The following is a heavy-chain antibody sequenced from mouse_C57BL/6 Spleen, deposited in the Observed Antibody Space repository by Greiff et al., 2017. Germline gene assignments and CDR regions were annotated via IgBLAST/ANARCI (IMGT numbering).Heavy chain of an antibody. V-gene: IGHV1-80*01. CDR1: GYAFSSYW. Sequence: QVQLQQPGAELVKPGASVKISCKASGYAFSSYWMNWVKQRPGKGLEWIGQIYPGDGDTNYNGKFKGKATLTADKSSSTAYMQLSSLTSEDSAVYFCARKRGTGTKGWYFDVWGTGTTVTVSS. J-gene: IGHJ1*03. CDR3: ARKRGTGTKGWYFDV. D-gene: IGHD4-1*01. CDR2: IYPGDGDT.